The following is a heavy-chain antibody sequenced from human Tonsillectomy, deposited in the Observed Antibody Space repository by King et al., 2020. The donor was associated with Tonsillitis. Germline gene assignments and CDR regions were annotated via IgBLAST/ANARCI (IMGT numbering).Heavy chain of an antibody. CDR3: AKDGNGDYGWEAFDI. CDR1: GFTFSSYA. Sequence: VQLVESGGGLVQPGGSLRLSCAASGFTFSSYAMNWVRPAPGKGLEWVSTISGSGGSTYYADPVKGRFTISRDNSKNTVYLQMNSLRAEDTALYFCAKDGNGDYGWEAFDIWGQGTMVTVSS. J-gene: IGHJ3*02. D-gene: IGHD4-17*01. CDR2: ISGSGGST. V-gene: IGHV3-23*04.